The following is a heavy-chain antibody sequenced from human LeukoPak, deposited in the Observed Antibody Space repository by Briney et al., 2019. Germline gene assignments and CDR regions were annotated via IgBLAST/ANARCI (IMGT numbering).Heavy chain of an antibody. CDR1: GGSFSGYY. CDR2: IYHSGST. CDR3: ARRKYSSGWYYFDY. D-gene: IGHD6-19*01. V-gene: IGHV4-34*01. J-gene: IGHJ4*02. Sequence: SETLSLTCAVYGGSFSGYYWSWIRQPPGKGLEWIGEIYHSGSTSYNPSLKSRVTISVDTSKNQFSLKLSSVTAADTAVYYCARRKYSSGWYYFDYWGQGTLVTVSS.